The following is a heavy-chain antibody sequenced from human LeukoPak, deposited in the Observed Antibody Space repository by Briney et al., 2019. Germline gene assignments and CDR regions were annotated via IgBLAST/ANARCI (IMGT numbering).Heavy chain of an antibody. CDR2: IYYSGST. J-gene: IGHJ5*02. Sequence: SETLSLTCTVSGGSISSYYWSWIRQPPGKGLEWIGYIYYSGSTNYNPSLKSRVTISLDTSKNQFSLKLSSVTAADTALYYCARGQSPRYCSSTSCYSWFDPWGQGTLDTVSS. CDR1: GGSISSYY. CDR3: ARGQSPRYCSSTSCYSWFDP. V-gene: IGHV4-59*01. D-gene: IGHD2-2*02.